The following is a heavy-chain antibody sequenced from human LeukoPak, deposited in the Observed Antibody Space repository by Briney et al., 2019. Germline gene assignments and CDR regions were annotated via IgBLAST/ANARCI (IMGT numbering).Heavy chain of an antibody. CDR1: GGSISSGDYY. CDR3: ASRGRYWFDP. CDR2: IYYSGST. J-gene: IGHJ5*02. V-gene: IGHV4-30-4*08. Sequence: SQTLSLTCTVSGGSISSGDYYWSWIRQPPGKGLEWIGYIYYSGSTHYNPPLKSRVTISVDTSKNQFSLKLSSVTAADTAVYYCASRGRYWFDPWGQGTLVTVSS.